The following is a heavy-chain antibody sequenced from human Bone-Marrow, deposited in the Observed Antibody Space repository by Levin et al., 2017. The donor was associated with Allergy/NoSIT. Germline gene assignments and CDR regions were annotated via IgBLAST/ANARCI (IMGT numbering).Heavy chain of an antibody. Sequence: GGSLRLSCAASGFTFSSYNMNWVRQAPGKGLEWVSFISTSNDYIYYADSVKGRFTISRDDAKNSLYLQMNSLRAEDTAVYYCARVRENDTYYYDSSGYYSLDYWGQGTLVTVSS. CDR1: GFTFSSYN. J-gene: IGHJ4*02. V-gene: IGHV3-21*06. CDR2: ISTSNDYI. D-gene: IGHD3-22*01. CDR3: ARVRENDTYYYDSSGYYSLDY.